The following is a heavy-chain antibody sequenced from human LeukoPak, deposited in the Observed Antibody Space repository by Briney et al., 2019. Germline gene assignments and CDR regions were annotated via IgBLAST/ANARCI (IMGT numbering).Heavy chain of an antibody. J-gene: IGHJ4*02. CDR2: ISGSGGST. V-gene: IGHV3-23*01. Sequence: GGSPRLSCAASGFTFSSYAMSWVRQAPGKGLEWVSAISGSGGSTYYADPVKGRFTISRDNSKNTLYLQMNSLRAEDTAVYYCAKASGYSSSWYEDYWGQGTLVTVSS. D-gene: IGHD6-13*01. CDR1: GFTFSSYA. CDR3: AKASGYSSSWYEDY.